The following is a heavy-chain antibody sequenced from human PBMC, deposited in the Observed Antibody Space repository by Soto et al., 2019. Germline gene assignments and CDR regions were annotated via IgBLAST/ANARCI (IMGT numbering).Heavy chain of an antibody. CDR3: ARNMDYYYGRGSGNGHGV. V-gene: IGHV1-2*02. CDR2: INPKFGDT. CDR1: VYTFTAYH. J-gene: IGHJ6*02. Sequence: QVRLVQSGAEVKEPGDSVRVSCEASVYTFTAYHIHWVRQAPGQGLEWMGWINPKFGDTGYAQDFQGRVSMTSDMSISTVYMELSRLTSDDTAIYYCARNMDYYYGRGSGNGHGVWGQGTTVTVFS. D-gene: IGHD3-10*02.